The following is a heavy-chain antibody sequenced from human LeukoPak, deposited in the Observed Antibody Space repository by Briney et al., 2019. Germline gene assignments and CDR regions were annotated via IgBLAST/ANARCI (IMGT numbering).Heavy chain of an antibody. CDR1: GYTFIAYY. CDR3: ARASANLGAAAKNYFDP. J-gene: IGHJ5*02. D-gene: IGHD2-2*01. V-gene: IGHV1-2*02. CDR2: INPNSGGT. Sequence: ASVKVSCKASGYTFIAYYIHWVRQAPGQGLEWMGWINPNSGGTNYAQKFQGRVTMTRDTSISTDYMEVSSLTPDDTAVFYCARASANLGAAAKNYFDPWGQGTLVTVTS.